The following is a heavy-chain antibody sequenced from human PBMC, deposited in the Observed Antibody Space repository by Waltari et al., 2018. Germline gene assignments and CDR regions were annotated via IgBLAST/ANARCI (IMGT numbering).Heavy chain of an antibody. J-gene: IGHJ6*02. CDR2: IFTSGST. V-gene: IGHV4-61*02. CDR1: GGSISSGSVY. D-gene: IGHD3-9*01. Sequence: QVQLQESGPGLVRPSQTLSLTCTVSGGSISSGSVYWTWIRQPAGKGLERVGHIFTSGSTKYNPSLKSRVCVSLDTSENQFSLRLSSVTAADTAVYYCARDEARYYDIMTGGGYYGLDVWGQGTTVTVSS. CDR3: ARDEARYYDIMTGGGYYGLDV.